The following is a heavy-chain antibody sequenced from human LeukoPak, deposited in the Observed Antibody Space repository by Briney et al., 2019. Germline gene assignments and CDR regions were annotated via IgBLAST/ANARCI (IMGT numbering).Heavy chain of an antibody. CDR1: GFTFSSYD. D-gene: IGHD3-22*01. V-gene: IGHV3-13*01. CDR3: ARLAPVDSSYDY. J-gene: IGHJ4*02. CDR2: IGTAGDT. Sequence: QTGGSLRLSCAASGFTFSSYDMHWVRQATGKGLEWVSAIGTAGDTYYPGSVKGRFTISRENAKNSLYLQMNSLRAEDTAVYYCARLAPVDSSYDYWGQGTLVTVSS.